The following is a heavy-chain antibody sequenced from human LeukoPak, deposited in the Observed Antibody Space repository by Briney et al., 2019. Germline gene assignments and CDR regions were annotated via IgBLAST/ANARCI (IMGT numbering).Heavy chain of an antibody. Sequence: SETLSLTCTGTGVSISSYYWSWIRQPPGKGLEWIGYIYYSGSTNYNPSLKSRVTISLDTSKNQFSLKLSSVTAADAAVYSCARGGGIGGFDYWGQGTLVTVSS. CDR3: ARGGGIGGFDY. D-gene: IGHD3-16*02. CDR1: GVSISSYY. CDR2: IYYSGST. J-gene: IGHJ4*02. V-gene: IGHV4-59*12.